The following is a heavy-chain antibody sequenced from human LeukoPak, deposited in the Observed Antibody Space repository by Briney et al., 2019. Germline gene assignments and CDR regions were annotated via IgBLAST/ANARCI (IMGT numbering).Heavy chain of an antibody. CDR2: IYPGDSDT. CDR1: GYSFTSYW. D-gene: IGHD2-2*01. V-gene: IGHV5-51*01. J-gene: IGHJ4*02. Sequence: ESLKISCKGSGYSFTSYWIGWVRQMPGKGLEWMGIIYPGDSDTRYSPSFQGQVTISADKSISTAYLQWSSLKASDTAMYYCARVAFVCSSTSCYFDYWGQGTLVTVSS. CDR3: ARVAFVCSSTSCYFDY.